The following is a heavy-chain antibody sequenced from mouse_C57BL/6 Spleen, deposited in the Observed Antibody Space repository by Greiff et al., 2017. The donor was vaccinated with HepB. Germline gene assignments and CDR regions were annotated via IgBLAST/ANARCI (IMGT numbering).Heavy chain of an antibody. D-gene: IGHD1-1*01. CDR3: GRGGGKTVASWD. J-gene: IGHJ2*01. Sequence: VQLQQSGAELVKPGASVKISCKASGFAFRRYWLYWVKQRPGKGLAWIGQIYPGDGDTNYNGKFKGKATLTADKSSSTAYMQLRRLTSEDSAVYNCGRGGGKTVASWDWGQGSTLTV. V-gene: IGHV1-80*01. CDR1: GFAFRRYW. CDR2: IYPGDGDT.